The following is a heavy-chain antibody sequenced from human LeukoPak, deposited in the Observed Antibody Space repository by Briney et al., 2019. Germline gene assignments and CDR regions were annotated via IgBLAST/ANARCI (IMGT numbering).Heavy chain of an antibody. Sequence: ASVKVSCKASGYTFTDHYMHWVRHAPGQGLEWMGWINPNSGGTIYAQKFQGRVTMTRDTSISTAYMELSRLRSDDTAVYYCATWSPFVDFDYWGQGTLVTVSS. D-gene: IGHD2-8*02. J-gene: IGHJ4*02. CDR2: INPNSGGT. CDR1: GYTFTDHY. CDR3: ATWSPFVDFDY. V-gene: IGHV1-2*02.